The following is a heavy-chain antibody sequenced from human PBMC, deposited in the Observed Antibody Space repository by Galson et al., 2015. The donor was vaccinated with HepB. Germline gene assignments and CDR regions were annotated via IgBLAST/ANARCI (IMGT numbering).Heavy chain of an antibody. Sequence: SLRLSCAASGFTFSSYAMNWVRQAPGKGLEWVSGLGVNDGSIYYANSVKGRFTISRDNSKNTLYLQVNSLRVEDTAIYYCAKGRPERPPEHRGYDLPDYWGQGTLVTVSS. CDR1: GFTFSSYA. J-gene: IGHJ4*02. D-gene: IGHD5-12*01. CDR3: AKGRPERPPEHRGYDLPDY. CDR2: LGVNDGSI. V-gene: IGHV3-23*01.